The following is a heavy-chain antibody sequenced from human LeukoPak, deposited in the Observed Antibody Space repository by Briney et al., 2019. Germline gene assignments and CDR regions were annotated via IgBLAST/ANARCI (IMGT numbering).Heavy chain of an antibody. CDR2: INPSGGST. J-gene: IGHJ5*02. Sequence: ASVKVSCKASGYTFTSYYMHWVRQAPGHGLEWMGIINPSGGSTSYAQKFQGRVTMTRDTSTSTVYMELSSLRSEDTAVYYCARDQQQLLSQKNWFDPWGQGTLVTVSS. CDR1: GYTFTSYY. V-gene: IGHV1-46*01. D-gene: IGHD2-2*01. CDR3: ARDQQQLLSQKNWFDP.